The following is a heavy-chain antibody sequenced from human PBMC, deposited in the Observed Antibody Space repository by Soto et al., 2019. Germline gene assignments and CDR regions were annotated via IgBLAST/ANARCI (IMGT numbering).Heavy chain of an antibody. Sequence: ASVKVSCRASGYTFTSCGINWVRQATGQGNEWMGWMKPNSGNTGYAQKFQGRVTMTRNTSIITAYMELSSLRSEHTAVYLCARADDVDTSDYDYGMDVWGQGTTVTVSS. D-gene: IGHD5-18*01. CDR2: MKPNSGNT. J-gene: IGHJ6*02. CDR3: ARADDVDTSDYDYGMDV. V-gene: IGHV1-8*01. CDR1: GYTFTSCG.